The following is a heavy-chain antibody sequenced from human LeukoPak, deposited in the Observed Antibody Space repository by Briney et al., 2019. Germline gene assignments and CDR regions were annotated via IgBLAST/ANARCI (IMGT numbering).Heavy chain of an antibody. Sequence: ASVKVSCKASGYTFTSYDINWVRQATGQGLEWMGWMNPNSGNTGYAQKFQGRVTMTRNTSISTAYMELSSLRSEDTAVYYCARDGEVVTARYYYYYGMDVWGQGTTVTVSS. CDR1: GYTFTSYD. D-gene: IGHD2-21*02. CDR2: MNPNSGNT. V-gene: IGHV1-8*01. J-gene: IGHJ6*02. CDR3: ARDGEVVTARYYYYYGMDV.